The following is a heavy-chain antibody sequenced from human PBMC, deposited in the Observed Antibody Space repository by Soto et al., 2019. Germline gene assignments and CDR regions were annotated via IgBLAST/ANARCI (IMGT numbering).Heavy chain of an antibody. V-gene: IGHV4-4*02. CDR2: IYHSATI. J-gene: IGHJ2*01. CDR3: ATGGSYCSTTGCLYWYLDL. Sequence: QVQLQESAPGLVRASGTLSLTCAVSGDSISRNRWWSWVRQPPGKGLEWIGEIYHSATINSPPSLKSRVTISVGKSKDQFSLYLNSLTAADTAVYYCATGGSYCSTTGCLYWYLDLWGRGTLVSVSS. D-gene: IGHD2-2*01. CDR1: GDSISRNRW.